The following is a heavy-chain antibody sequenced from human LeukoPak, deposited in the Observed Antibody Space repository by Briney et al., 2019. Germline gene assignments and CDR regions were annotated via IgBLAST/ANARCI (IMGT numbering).Heavy chain of an antibody. Sequence: SETLSLTCTVSGGSISSYYWSRIRQPPGKGLEWIGYIYYSGSTNYNPSLKSRVTISVDTSKNQFSLKLSSVTAADTAVYYCARGSWTYYYGMDVWGQGTTVTVYS. CDR1: GGSISSYY. CDR3: ARGSWTYYYGMDV. J-gene: IGHJ6*02. CDR2: IYYSGST. D-gene: IGHD2-15*01. V-gene: IGHV4-59*01.